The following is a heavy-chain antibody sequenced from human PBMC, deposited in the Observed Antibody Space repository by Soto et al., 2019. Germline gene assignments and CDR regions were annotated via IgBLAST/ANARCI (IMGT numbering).Heavy chain of an antibody. Sequence: QVQLVQSGAEVKRPGSSVKVAGKASGGTFTSYTFSWVRQAPGQGLEWMGRIIPMLDVTSYAQKFQGRLTITAYKSPSTVYMELSSLKSEDTALFYCARDPGGYWYFDLWCRGTLVTVSS. CDR3: ARDPGGYWYFDL. CDR1: GGTFTSYT. CDR2: IIPMLDVT. V-gene: IGHV1-69*04. J-gene: IGHJ2*01.